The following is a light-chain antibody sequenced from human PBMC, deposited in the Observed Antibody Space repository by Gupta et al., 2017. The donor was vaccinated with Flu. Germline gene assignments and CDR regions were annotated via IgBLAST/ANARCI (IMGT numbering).Light chain of an antibody. V-gene: IGKV1-39*01. Sequence: DIQITQSPSSLSASIEDRVITTCRASHSMSNYLNWYQEKPGKAPKVLIYSGSSLQSGVPATFSGSGSGTDFTLTITGLEPEDVATYYCKQGSKTPWTFGQGTKVDIK. CDR3: KQGSKTPWT. CDR2: SGS. CDR1: HSMSNY. J-gene: IGKJ1*01.